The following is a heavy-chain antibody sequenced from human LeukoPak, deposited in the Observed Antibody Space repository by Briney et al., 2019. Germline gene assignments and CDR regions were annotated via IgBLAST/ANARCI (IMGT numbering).Heavy chain of an antibody. CDR1: GFTFNSYW. Sequence: GGSLRLSCAASGFTFNSYWMSWARQAPGKGLEWVANIKQDGSEKYYVDSVKGRFTISRDNAKNSLYLQKNSLRAEDTAVYYCARAYCSGGSCYGYWGQGTLVTVSS. D-gene: IGHD2-15*01. V-gene: IGHV3-7*04. CDR3: ARAYCSGGSCYGY. J-gene: IGHJ4*02. CDR2: IKQDGSEK.